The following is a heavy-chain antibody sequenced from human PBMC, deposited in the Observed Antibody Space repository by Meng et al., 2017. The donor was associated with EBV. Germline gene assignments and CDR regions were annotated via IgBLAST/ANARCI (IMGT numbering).Heavy chain of an antibody. V-gene: IGHV3-21*01. CDR2: LSSNSIDI. J-gene: IGHJ4*02. CDR1: GFTLKSHS. D-gene: IGHD2-8*01. Sequence: EGHVVVAGGVFVKLGGSLRVSCAAAGFTLKSHSMNWVRTDPGKWLEWLSSLSSNSIDISYADLVKGRFTISRAHAKNSLFLQMNSLRAEDTAVYYCARDRTSNRFDYWGQGTLVTVSS. CDR3: ARDRTSNRFDY.